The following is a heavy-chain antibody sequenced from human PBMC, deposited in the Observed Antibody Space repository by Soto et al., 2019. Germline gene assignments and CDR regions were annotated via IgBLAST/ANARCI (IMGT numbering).Heavy chain of an antibody. J-gene: IGHJ6*03. V-gene: IGHV4-34*01. CDR3: ARKPRTYYYCYMDV. CDR2: INHSGST. Sequence: QVQLQQWGAGLLKPSETLSLTCAVYGGSFSGYYWSWIRQPPGKGLEWIGEINHSGSTNYNPSLKSRVTISVDTSNNQFSLKLSSVTAADTAVYYCARKPRTYYYCYMDVWGKGTTVTVSS. CDR1: GGSFSGYY.